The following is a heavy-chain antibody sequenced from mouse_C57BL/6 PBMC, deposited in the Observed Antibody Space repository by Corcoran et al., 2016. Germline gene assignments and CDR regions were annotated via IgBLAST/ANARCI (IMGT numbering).Heavy chain of an antibody. V-gene: IGHV1-80*01. J-gene: IGHJ2*01. CDR3: AREFYYYGSSDDY. CDR1: GYAFSSYW. Sequence: QVQLQQSGAELVKPGASVKISCKASGYAFSSYWMNWVKQRPGKGLEWIGQIYPGDGDTNYNGKFKGKATLTADKSSSTAYMQLSSLTSEDSAVYCCAREFYYYGSSDDYWGQGTTLTVSS. CDR2: IYPGDGDT. D-gene: IGHD1-1*01.